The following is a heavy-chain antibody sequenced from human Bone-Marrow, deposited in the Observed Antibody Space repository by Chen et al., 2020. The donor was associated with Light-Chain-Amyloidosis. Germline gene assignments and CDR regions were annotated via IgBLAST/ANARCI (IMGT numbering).Heavy chain of an antibody. Sequence: EVQLVESGGGLVQPGRSLRLSCAASGFTFGDYAMHWVRQAPGKGLEWVSGISWNSGSIGYADSVKGRFTISRDNAKNSLYLQMNSLRAEDTALYYCAKAIVPAAIGYFDYWGQGTLVTVSS. CDR3: AKAIVPAAIGYFDY. CDR1: GFTFGDYA. CDR2: ISWNSGSI. V-gene: IGHV3-9*01. J-gene: IGHJ4*02. D-gene: IGHD2-2*02.